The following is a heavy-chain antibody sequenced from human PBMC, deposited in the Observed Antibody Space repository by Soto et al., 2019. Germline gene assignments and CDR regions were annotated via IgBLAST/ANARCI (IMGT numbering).Heavy chain of an antibody. V-gene: IGHV4-39*01. CDR3: ATPRFGESQP. D-gene: IGHD3-10*01. Sequence: QLQLQESGPGLVKPSETLSVTCTVSGASISSSSYYWGWIRQPPGKGLERSGSIYYSERTHHNPSLEGPVTISAHTSKHPTSLSLTSVPAAGPGVYYWATPRFGESQPWGQGTLVTVSP. CDR1: GASISSSSYY. J-gene: IGHJ1*01. CDR2: IYYSERT.